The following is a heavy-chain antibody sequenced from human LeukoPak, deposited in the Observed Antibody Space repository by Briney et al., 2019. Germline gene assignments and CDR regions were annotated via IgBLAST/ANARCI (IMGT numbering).Heavy chain of an antibody. CDR2: IIPIFGTA. V-gene: IGHV1-69*05. J-gene: IGHJ6*03. CDR1: GGTFSSYA. Sequence: ASVKVSCKASGGTFSSYAISWVRQAPGQGLEWMGGIIPIFGTANYAQKFQGRVTITTDESTSTAYMELSSLRSEDTAVYYCARANPGNLYYYYYMDVWGKGTTVTVSS. CDR3: ARANPGNLYYYYYMDV. D-gene: IGHD4-23*01.